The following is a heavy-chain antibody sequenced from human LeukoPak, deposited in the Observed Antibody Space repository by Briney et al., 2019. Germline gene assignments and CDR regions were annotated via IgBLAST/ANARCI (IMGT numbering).Heavy chain of an antibody. CDR1: GGPVSSGSYY. Sequence: SQTLSLTCTVSGGPVSSGSYYWSWIRQPPGKGLEWIGYIYYSGSTNYNPSLKSRVTISVDTSKNQFSLKLSSVTAADTAVYYCAGLPKYSGYDLGGGYWGQGTLVTVSS. J-gene: IGHJ4*02. D-gene: IGHD5-12*01. CDR3: AGLPKYSGYDLGGGY. CDR2: IYYSGST. V-gene: IGHV4-61*01.